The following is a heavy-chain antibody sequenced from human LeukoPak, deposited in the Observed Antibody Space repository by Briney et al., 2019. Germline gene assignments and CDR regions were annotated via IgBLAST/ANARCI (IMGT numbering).Heavy chain of an antibody. CDR3: GKDWKLDY. D-gene: IGHD1-1*01. V-gene: IGHV3-23*01. CDR1: GFTFKNYS. Sequence: GGALRLSCAASGFTFKNYSLSWGRQAPGKGLEWVSAISDNGGDTKYADSVKGRFTISRDNSKNTLYLQMNSLRAEDTAIYYCGKDWKLDYWGQGTLVTVSS. CDR2: ISDNGGDT. J-gene: IGHJ4*02.